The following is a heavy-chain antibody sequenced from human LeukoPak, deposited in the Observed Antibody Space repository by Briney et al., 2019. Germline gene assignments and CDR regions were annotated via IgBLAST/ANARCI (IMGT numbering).Heavy chain of an antibody. J-gene: IGHJ4*02. D-gene: IGHD1-26*01. V-gene: IGHV1-46*01. Sequence: ASVNVSCKASGYTFTNYFMHWVRQAPGQGLEWMGIINPSGGSTSYAQKFQGRVTLTRDTSTSTAYMELSSLRSEDTAVYYCARDAFLSGSLSPVDYWGQGSLVTVSS. CDR3: ARDAFLSGSLSPVDY. CDR1: GYTFTNYF. CDR2: INPSGGST.